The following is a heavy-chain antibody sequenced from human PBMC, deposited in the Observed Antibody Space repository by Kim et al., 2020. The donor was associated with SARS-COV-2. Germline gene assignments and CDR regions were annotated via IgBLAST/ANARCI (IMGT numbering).Heavy chain of an antibody. V-gene: IGHV3-7*04. CDR3: ARGRGWFNL. CDR1: GFTFSSHW. J-gene: IGHJ5*02. Sequence: GGSLRLSCAASGFTFSSHWMTWVRQAPGKGLEWVANMNEDGSEKEYVDFVKGRFTISRDNAKNFLYLQMNRLTVEDTAIYYCARGRGWFNLWGQGTLVIV. D-gene: IGHD3-16*01. CDR2: MNEDGSEK.